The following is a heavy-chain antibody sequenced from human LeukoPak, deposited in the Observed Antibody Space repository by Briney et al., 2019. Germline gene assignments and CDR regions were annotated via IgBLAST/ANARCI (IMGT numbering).Heavy chain of an antibody. CDR2: ISSSSSTI. CDR1: GFTFSSYS. Sequence: GGSLRLSCAASGFTFSSYSMNWVRQAPGKGLEWVSYISSSSSTIYYADSVKGRFTISRDNSKNTLYLQMNSLRAEDTAVYYCAKDGGGYSPVIGAFDIWGQGTMVTVSS. D-gene: IGHD5-18*01. CDR3: AKDGGGYSPVIGAFDI. J-gene: IGHJ3*02. V-gene: IGHV3-48*01.